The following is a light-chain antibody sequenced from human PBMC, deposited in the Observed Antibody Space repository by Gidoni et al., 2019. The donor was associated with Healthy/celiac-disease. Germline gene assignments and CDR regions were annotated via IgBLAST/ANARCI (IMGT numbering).Light chain of an antibody. J-gene: IGLJ2*01. CDR2: AVS. CDR1: SSDVGGYNY. V-gene: IGLV2-14*01. CDR3: SSDTSNSTLGV. Sequence: QSVLTQPASVSGSPGQSITIPCTGTSSDVGGYNYVSWYQPHAGKAPKLMIYAVSNRPSGFANRFTGSKSCNTASLTISGLQAEDEADYYCSSDTSNSTLGVFGGGTKLTVL.